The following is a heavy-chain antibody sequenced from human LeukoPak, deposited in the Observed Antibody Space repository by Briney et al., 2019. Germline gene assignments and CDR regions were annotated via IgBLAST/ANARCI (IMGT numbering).Heavy chain of an antibody. Sequence: ASVKVSCKSSGYTFTSYGISWVRQAPGQGLEWMGWISTYNGNTNYAQNFQSRVTVTTDTPTSTAYMELRSLRSDDTAVYYCARSDYDSSGYYSRHFDYWGRGTLVTVSS. V-gene: IGHV1-18*01. CDR3: ARSDYDSSGYYSRHFDY. CDR1: GYTFTSYG. CDR2: ISTYNGNT. D-gene: IGHD3-22*01. J-gene: IGHJ4*02.